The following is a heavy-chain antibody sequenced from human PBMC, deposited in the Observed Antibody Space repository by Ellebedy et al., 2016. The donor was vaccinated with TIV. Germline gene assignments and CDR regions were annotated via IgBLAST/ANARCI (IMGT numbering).Heavy chain of an antibody. CDR2: IGSSSSTI. CDR1: GFTFSTYN. J-gene: IGHJ4*02. V-gene: IGHV3-48*02. CDR3: ARAGIYSYGYSFDY. D-gene: IGHD5-18*01. Sequence: PGGSLRLSCAASGFTFSTYNMNWVRQAPGKGLEGISYIGSSSSTIYYADSVKGRFTISRDNAKNSLYLQMDSLRDEDTAVYYCARAGIYSYGYSFDYWGQGTLVTVSS.